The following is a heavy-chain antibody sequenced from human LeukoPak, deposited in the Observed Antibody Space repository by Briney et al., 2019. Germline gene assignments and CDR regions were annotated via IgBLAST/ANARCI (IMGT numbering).Heavy chain of an antibody. D-gene: IGHD2-2*02. J-gene: IGHJ4*02. CDR1: GFTVSNSY. CDR2: ISNSGDTT. CDR3: AKCPGSANCYTGFDY. V-gene: IGHV3-23*01. Sequence: GSLRLSCAASGFTVSNSYMSWVRQAPGKGLEWISGISNSGDTTYDADSVKGRFTISRDNSKNTLYLQMNSLRAEDTAVYYCAKCPGSANCYTGFDYWGQGTLVTVSS.